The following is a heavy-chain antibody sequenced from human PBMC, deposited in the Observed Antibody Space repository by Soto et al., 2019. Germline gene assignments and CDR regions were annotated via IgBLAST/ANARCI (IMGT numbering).Heavy chain of an antibody. V-gene: IGHV3-15*01. D-gene: IGHD3-10*01. CDR3: RAGDYYYGMDV. J-gene: IGHJ6*02. Sequence: EVQLVESGGGLVKPGGSLRLSCAASGFTFSNAWMSWVRQAPGKGLEWVGRIKSKTDGGTTDYAAPVKGRFTISRDNSKNTLYLQMNSLKTEDTAEYYCRAGDYYYGMDVWGQGTTVTVSS. CDR1: GFTFSNAW. CDR2: IKSKTDGGTT.